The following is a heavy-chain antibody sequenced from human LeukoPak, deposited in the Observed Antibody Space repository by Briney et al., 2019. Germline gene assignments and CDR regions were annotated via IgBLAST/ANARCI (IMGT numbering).Heavy chain of an antibody. CDR2: IIPIFGTA. CDR3: VTHDYGDYVFDY. Sequence: ASVKVSCKASGGTFSSYAISWVRQAPGQGLEWMGGIIPIFGTANYAQKFQGRVTITADESTSTAYMELSSLRSEDTAVYYCVTHDYGDYVFDYWGQGTLVTVSS. CDR1: GGTFSSYA. D-gene: IGHD4-17*01. V-gene: IGHV1-69*13. J-gene: IGHJ4*02.